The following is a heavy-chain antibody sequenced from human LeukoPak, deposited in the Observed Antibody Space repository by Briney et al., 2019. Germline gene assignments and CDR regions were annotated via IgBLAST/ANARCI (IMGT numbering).Heavy chain of an antibody. D-gene: IGHD3-3*01. CDR2: IYTSGST. V-gene: IGHV4-4*07. J-gene: IGHJ5*02. CDR1: GGSISSYY. CDR3: ARGGDFWSGYLISSDWFDP. Sequence: PSETLSLTCTVSGGSISSYYWSWIRQPAGKGLEWIGRIYTSGSTNYNPSLKSRVTMSVDTSKNQFSLKLSSVTAADTAVYYCARGGDFWSGYLISSDWFDPWGQGTLVTVSS.